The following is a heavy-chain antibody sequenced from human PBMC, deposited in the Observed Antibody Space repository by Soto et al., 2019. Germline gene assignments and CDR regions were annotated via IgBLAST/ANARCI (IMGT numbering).Heavy chain of an antibody. CDR1: GGSFSGYY. CDR2: INHSGST. CDR3: ARGSDYYDSSGYRTFDY. J-gene: IGHJ4*02. V-gene: IGHV4-34*01. D-gene: IGHD3-22*01. Sequence: SETLSLTCAVYGGSFSGYYWSWIRQPPGKGLEWIGEINHSGSTNYNPSLKSRVTISVDTSKNQFSLKLSSVTAADTAVYYCARGSDYYDSSGYRTFDYCGQRTLVTVSS.